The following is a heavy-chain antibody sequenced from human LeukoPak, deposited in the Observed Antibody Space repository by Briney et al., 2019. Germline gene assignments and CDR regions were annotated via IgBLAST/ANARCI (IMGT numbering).Heavy chain of an antibody. V-gene: IGHV4-4*07. CDR2: IYTSGST. J-gene: IGHJ6*02. CDR1: GGSISSYY. CDR3: ARDASQLGYYYYGMDV. D-gene: IGHD1-1*01. Sequence: PSETLSLTCTVSGGSISSYYWNWIRQPAGKGLEWIGRIYTSGSTNYNPSLKSRVTMSVDTSKNQFSLKLSSVTAADTAVYYCARDASQLGYYYYGMDVWGQGTTVTVSS.